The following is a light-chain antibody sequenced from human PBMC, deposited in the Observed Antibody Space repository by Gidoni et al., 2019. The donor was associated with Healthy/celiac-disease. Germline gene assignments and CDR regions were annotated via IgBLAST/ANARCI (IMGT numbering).Light chain of an antibody. V-gene: IGKV4-1*01. Sequence: TINCKPSQSVLYSSNNKNYLAWYQQKPGQPPKLLIYWASTRESGVPDRFSGSGSGTDFTLTISSLQAEDVAVYYCQQYYSTPYTFGQGTKLEIK. CDR2: WAS. CDR3: QQYYSTPYT. CDR1: QSVLYSSNNKNY. J-gene: IGKJ2*01.